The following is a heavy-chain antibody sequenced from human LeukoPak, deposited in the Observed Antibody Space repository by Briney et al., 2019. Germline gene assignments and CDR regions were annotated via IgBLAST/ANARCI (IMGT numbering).Heavy chain of an antibody. D-gene: IGHD6-19*01. J-gene: IGHJ4*02. Sequence: ASVKVSCKASGYTFTSYDINWVRQATGQGLEWMGWMNPNSGNTGYAQKFRGRVTMTRNTSISTAYMELSSLRSEDTAVYYCARANRIAVAGTVVFHSYWGQGTLVTVSS. CDR1: GYTFTSYD. V-gene: IGHV1-8*01. CDR2: MNPNSGNT. CDR3: ARANRIAVAGTVVFHSY.